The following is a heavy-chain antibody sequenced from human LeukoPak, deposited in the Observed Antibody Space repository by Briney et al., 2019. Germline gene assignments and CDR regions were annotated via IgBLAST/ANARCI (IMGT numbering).Heavy chain of an antibody. J-gene: IGHJ6*03. CDR1: GGSISSYY. CDR2: IYYSGST. Sequence: SETLSLTCTVSGGSISSYYWSWIRQPPGKGLEWIGYIYYSGSTNYNPSLKSRVTISVDTSKNQFSLKLSSVTAADTAVYYCMRHSANNFYMDVWGKGTTVTVSS. D-gene: IGHD5-24*01. V-gene: IGHV4-59*01. CDR3: MRHSANNFYMDV.